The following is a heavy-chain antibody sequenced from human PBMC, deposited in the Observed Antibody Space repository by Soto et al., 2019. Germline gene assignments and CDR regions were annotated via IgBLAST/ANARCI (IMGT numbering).Heavy chain of an antibody. V-gene: IGHV1-18*01. D-gene: IGHD3-16*01. J-gene: IGHJ6*02. CDR2: INPYRNKT. CDR3: ARRNGPLYVGYYYDMDF. Sequence: ASVKVSCKASGGSFTSFDINWVRQAPGEGLEWMGRINPYRNKTNYAQSFQGRVSMTTDRSTNTAYMELSSLRLDDTAVYYCARRNGPLYVGYYYDMDFWGQGTTVTVSS. CDR1: GGSFTSFD.